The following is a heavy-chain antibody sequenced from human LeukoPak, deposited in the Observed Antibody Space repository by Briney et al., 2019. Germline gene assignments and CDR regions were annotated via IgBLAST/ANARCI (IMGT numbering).Heavy chain of an antibody. J-gene: IGHJ4*02. CDR3: ARDRGTYGVLNY. CDR1: GFTFSTCW. CDR2: INTDASST. V-gene: IGHV3-74*01. D-gene: IGHD3-3*01. Sequence: PGGSLRLSCVACGFTFSTCWMYWVRHAPGKGLVWVSRINTDASSTTYADSVKGRFTISRDNAKNTLYLQMNSLRAEDTAVYYCARDRGTYGVLNYWGQGTLVSVSS.